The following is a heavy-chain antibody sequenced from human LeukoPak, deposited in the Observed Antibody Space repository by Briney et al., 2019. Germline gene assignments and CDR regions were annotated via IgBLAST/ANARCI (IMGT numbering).Heavy chain of an antibody. D-gene: IGHD1-26*01. CDR2: ISSSSSYI. V-gene: IGHV3-21*01. CDR1: GFTFSTYA. J-gene: IGHJ4*02. Sequence: GGSLRLSCAASGFTFSTYAVNWVRQAPGKGLEWVSSISSSSSYIYYADSVKGRFTISRDNAKNSLYLQMNSLRAEDTAVYYCARGGELRPFDYWGQGTLVTVSS. CDR3: ARGGELRPFDY.